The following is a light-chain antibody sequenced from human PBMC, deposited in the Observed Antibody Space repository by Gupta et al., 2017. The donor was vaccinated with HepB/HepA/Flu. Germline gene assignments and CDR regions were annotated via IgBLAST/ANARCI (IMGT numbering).Light chain of an antibody. J-gene: IGKJ1*01. V-gene: IGKV1-39*01. CDR1: QSISSY. CDR3: QQSYNTPLT. Sequence: DIQMTQYPASLSASAEDRVTITCRASQSISSYLNWYQQKPGKAPKLLIYAASSLQSGVPSRFSGSGSGTDFTLTISSLQPEDFATYYWQQSYNTPLTFGQGTKVEIK. CDR2: AAS.